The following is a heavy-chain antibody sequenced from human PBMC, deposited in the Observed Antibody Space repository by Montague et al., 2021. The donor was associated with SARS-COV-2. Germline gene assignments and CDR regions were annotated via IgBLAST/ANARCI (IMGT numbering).Heavy chain of an antibody. Sequence: SLRLSCAASGFSFSFYDMTWVRQAPGKGLECISVISGTGVSTHYADSAKGRFTISRDNSRNTLFLQMNSLRAEDTATYFCAKAGGTGWSLDSWGPGTPVTVSS. D-gene: IGHD6-19*01. V-gene: IGHV3-23*01. CDR1: GFSFSFYD. CDR2: ISGTGVST. CDR3: AKAGGTGWSLDS. J-gene: IGHJ4*02.